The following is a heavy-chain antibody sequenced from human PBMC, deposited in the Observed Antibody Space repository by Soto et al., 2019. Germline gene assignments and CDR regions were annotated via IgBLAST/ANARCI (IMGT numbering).Heavy chain of an antibody. CDR1: GYTFTSYG. Sequence: ASVKVSCKASGYTFTSYGISWVRQAPGQGLEWMGWISAYNGNTNYAQKFQGRVTITADKSTSTAYMELSSLRSEDTAVYYCARSNGYMDVWGKGTTVTVSS. J-gene: IGHJ6*03. D-gene: IGHD2-8*01. CDR2: ISAYNGNT. V-gene: IGHV1-18*01. CDR3: ARSNGYMDV.